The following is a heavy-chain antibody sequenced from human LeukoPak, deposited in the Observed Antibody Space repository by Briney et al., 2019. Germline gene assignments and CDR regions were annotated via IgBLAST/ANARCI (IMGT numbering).Heavy chain of an antibody. CDR3: APSIGY. J-gene: IGHJ4*02. CDR1: GFTFSNYW. V-gene: IGHV3-7*01. Sequence: PGGSLRLSCVTSGFTFSNYWMSWVRQAPGKGLEWVANIKRDGSETYYVDSVGGRFTISRDNAKNSLFLQMNSLRAEDTAVYYCAPSIGYWGQGTLVTVSS. CDR2: IKRDGSET.